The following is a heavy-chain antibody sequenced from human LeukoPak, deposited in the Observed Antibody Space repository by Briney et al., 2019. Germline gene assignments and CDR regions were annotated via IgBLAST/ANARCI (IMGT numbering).Heavy chain of an antibody. V-gene: IGHV3-23*01. J-gene: IGHJ4*02. D-gene: IGHD3-10*01. Sequence: PGGSLRLSCAASGFTFSCYAMNWVRQAPGKGLEWVSAISGSAGSTYYADSVKGRFTISRDNSKNTLYLQMNSLRAEDTAAFYCAKTAGSTLLPYDYWGQGTLVTVSS. CDR3: AKTAGSTLLPYDY. CDR2: ISGSAGST. CDR1: GFTFSCYA.